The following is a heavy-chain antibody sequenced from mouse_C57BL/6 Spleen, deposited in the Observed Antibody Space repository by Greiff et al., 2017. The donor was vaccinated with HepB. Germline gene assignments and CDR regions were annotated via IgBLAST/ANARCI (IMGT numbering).Heavy chain of an antibody. D-gene: IGHD2-1*01. Sequence: QVQLKQSGPELVKPGASEKISCKASGYAFSSSWMNWVKQRPGKGLEWIGRIYPGDGDTNYNGKFKGKATLTADKSSSTAYMQRSSLTSEDSAVYFCARSYGNSYYFDYWGQGTTLTVSS. J-gene: IGHJ2*01. CDR1: GYAFSSSW. CDR2: IYPGDGDT. CDR3: ARSYGNSYYFDY. V-gene: IGHV1-82*01.